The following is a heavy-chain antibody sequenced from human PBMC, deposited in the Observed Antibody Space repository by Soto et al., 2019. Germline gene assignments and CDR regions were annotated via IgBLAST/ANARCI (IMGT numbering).Heavy chain of an antibody. CDR3: ARLQATTYYYYCYYMDV. Sequence: SETLSLTCTVSGGSISSSSYYWGWIRQPPGKGLEWIGSIYYSGSTYYNPSLKSRVTISVDTSKNQFSLKLSSVTAADTAVYYCARLQATTYYYYCYYMDVWGKGTTVTVSS. CDR1: GGSISSSSYY. V-gene: IGHV4-39*01. D-gene: IGHD1-1*01. CDR2: IYYSGST. J-gene: IGHJ6*03.